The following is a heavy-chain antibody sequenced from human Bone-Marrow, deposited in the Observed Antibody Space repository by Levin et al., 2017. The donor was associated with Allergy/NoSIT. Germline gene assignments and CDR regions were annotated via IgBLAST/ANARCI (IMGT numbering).Heavy chain of an antibody. Sequence: GESLKISCAASGFTFSSYAMHWVRQAPGKGLEWVAVISYDGSNKYYADSVKGRFTISRDNSKNTLYLQMNSLRAEDTAVYYCARDSDFWSADYRGYYYGMDVWGQGTTVTVSS. CDR1: GFTFSSYA. J-gene: IGHJ6*02. CDR2: ISYDGSNK. D-gene: IGHD3-3*01. V-gene: IGHV3-30*04. CDR3: ARDSDFWSADYRGYYYGMDV.